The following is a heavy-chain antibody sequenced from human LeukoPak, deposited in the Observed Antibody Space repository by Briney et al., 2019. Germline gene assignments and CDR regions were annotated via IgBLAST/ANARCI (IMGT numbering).Heavy chain of an antibody. Sequence: SQTLSLTCAISGDSVSSNSAAWNWIRQPPSRGLEWLGRTYYRSKWYNDYAVSVKSRISIDPDTSKNQFSLQLNSVTPEDTAVYYCASSSIAARTPDYWGQGTLVTVSS. CDR1: GDSVSSNSAA. D-gene: IGHD6-6*01. CDR3: ASSSIAARTPDY. J-gene: IGHJ4*02. V-gene: IGHV6-1*01. CDR2: TYYRSKWYN.